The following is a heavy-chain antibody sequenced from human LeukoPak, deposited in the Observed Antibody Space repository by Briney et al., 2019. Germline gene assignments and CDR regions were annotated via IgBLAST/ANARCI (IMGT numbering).Heavy chain of an antibody. CDR1: EYTFTSYD. Sequence: GASVKVSCKASEYTFTSYDINWVRQATGQGLEWMGWINPNSGGTNYAQKFQGRVTMTRDTSISTAYMELSRLRSDDTAVYYCAREGSSNNWFDPWGQGTLVTVSS. CDR2: INPNSGGT. J-gene: IGHJ5*02. D-gene: IGHD1-26*01. CDR3: AREGSSNNWFDP. V-gene: IGHV1-2*02.